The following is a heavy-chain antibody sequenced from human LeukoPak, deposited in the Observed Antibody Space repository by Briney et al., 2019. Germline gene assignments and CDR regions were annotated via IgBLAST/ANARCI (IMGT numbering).Heavy chain of an antibody. CDR2: INHSGST. Sequence: PSGTLSLTCAVSGGSISSSNWWSWIRQPPGKGLEWIGEINHSGSTNYNPSLKSRVTISVDTSKNQFSLKLSSVTAADTAVYYCARGPLNFDYWGQGTLVTVSS. CDR3: ARGPLNFDY. CDR1: GGSISSSNW. D-gene: IGHD3-16*01. J-gene: IGHJ4*02. V-gene: IGHV4-4*02.